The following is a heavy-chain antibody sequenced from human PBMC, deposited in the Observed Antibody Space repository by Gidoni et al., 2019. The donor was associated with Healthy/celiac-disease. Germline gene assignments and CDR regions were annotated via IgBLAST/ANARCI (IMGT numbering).Heavy chain of an antibody. J-gene: IGHJ4*02. V-gene: IGHV3-48*03. D-gene: IGHD6-19*01. CDR2: ISSSGSTI. Sequence: EVQLVESGGGLVQPGGSLRLSCAASGFTFSSYEMNWVRQAPGKGLEWVSYISSSGSTIYYADSVKGRFTISRDNAKNSLYLQMNSLRAEDTAVYYCARSERIAVAGTGVRFDYWGQGTLVTVSS. CDR3: ARSERIAVAGTGVRFDY. CDR1: GFTFSSYE.